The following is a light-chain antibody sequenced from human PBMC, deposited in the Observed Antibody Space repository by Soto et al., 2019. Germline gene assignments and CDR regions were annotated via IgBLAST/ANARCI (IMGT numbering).Light chain of an antibody. CDR1: RSLSSTS. J-gene: IGKJ1*01. CDR3: QQYGSSPRT. Sequence: ELVLTQSPGTLSLSPGELAALSCRASRSLSSTSLAWYQQRPGQAPRLLIYDASSRATGIPDRFSGSGSGTDFTLTINRLEPDDFAVYYCQQYGSSPRTFGQGTKV. CDR2: DAS. V-gene: IGKV3-20*01.